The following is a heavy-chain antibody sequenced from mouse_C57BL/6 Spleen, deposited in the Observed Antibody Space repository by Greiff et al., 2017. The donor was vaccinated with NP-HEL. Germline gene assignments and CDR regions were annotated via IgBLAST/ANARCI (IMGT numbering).Heavy chain of an antibody. CDR2: ISDGGSYT. CDR1: GFTFSSYA. Sequence: EVNVVESGGGLVKPGGSLKLSCAASGFTFSSYAMSWVRQTPEKRLEWVATISDGGSYTYYPDNVKGRFTISRDNAKNNLYLQMSHLKSEDTAMYYCARDGSIGGFFAYWGQGTLVTVSA. V-gene: IGHV5-4*01. J-gene: IGHJ3*01. CDR3: ARDGSIGGFFAY.